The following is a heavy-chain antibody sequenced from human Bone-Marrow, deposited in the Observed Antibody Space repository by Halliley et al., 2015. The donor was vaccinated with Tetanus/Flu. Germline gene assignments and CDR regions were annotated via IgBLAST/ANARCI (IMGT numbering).Heavy chain of an antibody. CDR2: ISSGGSNK. CDR3: ARRPIWSGFYIAYYFDH. Sequence: ISSGGSNKYDPDSVKGRFTISRDNARNALYLQRNSLRADDTAVYYCARRPIWSGFYIAYYFDHWGQGTLVTVSS. V-gene: IGHV3-11*04. D-gene: IGHD3-3*01. J-gene: IGHJ4*02.